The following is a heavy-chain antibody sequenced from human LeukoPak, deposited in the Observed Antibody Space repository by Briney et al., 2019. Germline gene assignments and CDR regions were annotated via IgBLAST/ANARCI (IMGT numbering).Heavy chain of an antibody. CDR2: INTDGRTT. Sequence: GGSLRLSCAASGFTFNNYWIHWVRQTPGKGLVWVSRINTDGRTTTYADSVKGRFTISRDNAKDTVHLQMNSLRAEDTAVYYCAKSKLRGVPIVVVPAAPFDYWGQGTLVTVSS. J-gene: IGHJ4*02. V-gene: IGHV3-74*01. CDR1: GFTFNNYW. D-gene: IGHD2-2*01. CDR3: AKSKLRGVPIVVVPAAPFDY.